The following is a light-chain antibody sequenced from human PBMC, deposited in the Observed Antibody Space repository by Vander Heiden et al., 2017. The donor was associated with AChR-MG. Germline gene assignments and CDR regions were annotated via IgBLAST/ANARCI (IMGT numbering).Light chain of an antibody. Sequence: DIQMTPSTSTLSASVGDSVTITIRASQSNNNWLAWYQQKPGKAPKLLIYKASSLESGVPARFSGSGSGTEFTLTISSLQPDDFATYYCQQYNSYPWTFGQGTKVEIK. CDR2: KAS. V-gene: IGKV1-5*03. CDR1: QSNNNW. CDR3: QQYNSYPWT. J-gene: IGKJ1*01.